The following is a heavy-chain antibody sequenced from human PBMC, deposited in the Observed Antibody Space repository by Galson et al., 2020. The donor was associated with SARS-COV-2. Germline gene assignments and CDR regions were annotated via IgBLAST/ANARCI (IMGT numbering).Heavy chain of an antibody. J-gene: IGHJ5*01. D-gene: IGHD6-19*01. CDR1: EFTFSSFP. V-gene: IGHV3-64D*08. Sequence: GESLKLSCSASEFTFSSFPMHWVRQAPGKGLEYVSGISSNGGSTYYADSVKGRFTLSRDNSKNSLYLQMSSLRIEDTAVYYCVKGARIAVTGPNWCDSWGQGTLVTVSS. CDR3: VKGARIAVTGPNWCDS. CDR2: ISSNGGST.